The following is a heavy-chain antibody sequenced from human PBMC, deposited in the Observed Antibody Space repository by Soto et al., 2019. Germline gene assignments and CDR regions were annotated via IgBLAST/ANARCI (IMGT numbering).Heavy chain of an antibody. D-gene: IGHD5-18*01. J-gene: IGHJ6*02. Sequence: QVQLQESGPGLVKPSQTLSLTCTVSGGSISSGDYYWSWIRQPPGKGLEWIGYIYESGTTYYSPPLQSRVTLSVDPSKNQFSLTLSSVTAADTAVYYCASSERIQLWLHGMDVWGQGTMVTVSS. CDR3: ASSERIQLWLHGMDV. CDR1: GGSISSGDYY. CDR2: IYESGTT. V-gene: IGHV4-30-4*01.